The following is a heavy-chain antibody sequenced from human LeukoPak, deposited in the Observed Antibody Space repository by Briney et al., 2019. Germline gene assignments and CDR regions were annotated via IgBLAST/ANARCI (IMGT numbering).Heavy chain of an antibody. CDR1: GFTFSNAW. Sequence: GGSLRLSCAASGFTFSNAWMSWVRQPPGKGLVWVSRINNDGSSTSYADSVKGRFTISGDNARNTLYLRMNSLRAEDTAVYYCATYGSYYDSRYAFEIWGQGTTVTVSS. CDR2: INNDGSST. CDR3: ATYGSYYDSRYAFEI. J-gene: IGHJ3*02. D-gene: IGHD1-26*01. V-gene: IGHV3-74*01.